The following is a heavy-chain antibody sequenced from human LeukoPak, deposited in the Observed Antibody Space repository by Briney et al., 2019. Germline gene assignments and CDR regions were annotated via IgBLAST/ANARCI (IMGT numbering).Heavy chain of an antibody. V-gene: IGHV3-74*01. Sequence: GGSLRLSCAASEFTFSSYWMQWVRQAPGQGLMLVSRINTDGSSTSYADSVKGRSTISRDNAKNTLYLQMNSLRAEDTAVYYCARGGPRRGAYFDYWGQGTLVTVSS. CDR1: EFTFSSYW. J-gene: IGHJ4*02. CDR2: INTDGSST. CDR3: ARGGPRRGAYFDY.